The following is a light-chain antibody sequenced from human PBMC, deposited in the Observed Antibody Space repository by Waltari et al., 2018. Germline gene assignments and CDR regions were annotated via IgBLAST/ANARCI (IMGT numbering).Light chain of an antibody. V-gene: IGLV1-40*01. CDR3: QSYDTSLSVV. Sequence: QSVLTQPPSVSGAPGQRVPTSCPGRGPNIGAGYDVNWDQQLPRAAPNLLISVRTRRPLGVHARFFGHTSGPSASLAITGLQAEDEADYYGQSYDTSLSVVFGGGTKLTVL. CDR1: GPNIGAGYD. CDR2: VRT. J-gene: IGLJ3*02.